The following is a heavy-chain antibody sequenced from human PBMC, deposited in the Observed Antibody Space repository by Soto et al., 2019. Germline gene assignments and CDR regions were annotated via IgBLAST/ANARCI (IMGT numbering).Heavy chain of an antibody. CDR2: ISYSGST. J-gene: IGHJ4*01. Sequence: QVQLQESGPGLVQPSQTLSLTCTVSGGSISSGGYYWSWIRQHPGTGLEWIGHISYSGSTYSNSALKSRVTISVDTSRNPVSLIVNSVTAGETALYYCARGVLHWGQGTLVTVSS. CDR3: ARGVLH. CDR1: GGSISSGGYY. V-gene: IGHV4-31*03.